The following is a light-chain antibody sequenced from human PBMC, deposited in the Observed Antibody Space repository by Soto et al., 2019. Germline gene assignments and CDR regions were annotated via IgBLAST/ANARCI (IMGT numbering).Light chain of an antibody. V-gene: IGKV3-15*01. CDR3: QQYNNWLT. J-gene: IGKJ4*01. CDR1: QSVRSN. CDR2: RAS. Sequence: LVMTQSPATLSVSPGERATLSCRASQSVRSNVACYQQRPGHAPRLLMYRASSRATGIPARFSGSGSRTEFTLTISNLQSEDFAVYYCQQYNNWLTGGGGTKVDIK.